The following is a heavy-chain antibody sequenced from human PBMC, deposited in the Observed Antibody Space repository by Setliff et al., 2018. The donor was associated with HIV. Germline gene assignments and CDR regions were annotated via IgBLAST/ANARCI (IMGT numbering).Heavy chain of an antibody. J-gene: IGHJ6*03. CDR2: IYYTGST. CDR3: ARIVRWELVATPTFFYYYMDV. CDR1: GASISSSSHH. Sequence: NPSETLSLTCTVSGASISSSSHHWAWIRQPPGKGLEYIGNIYYTGSTHHNPSLESRVATSVDTSKNQFSLKLSSVTAAGTAVYYCARIVRWELVATPTFFYYYMDVWGKGTTVTVSS. D-gene: IGHD1-26*01. V-gene: IGHV4-39*01.